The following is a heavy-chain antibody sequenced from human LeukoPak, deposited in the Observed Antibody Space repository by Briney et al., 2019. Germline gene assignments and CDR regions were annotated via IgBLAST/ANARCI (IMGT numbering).Heavy chain of an antibody. CDR1: GFTFSSYA. V-gene: IGHV3-30-3*01. CDR2: ISYDGSNK. D-gene: IGHD2-2*01. J-gene: IGHJ4*02. Sequence: QSGGSLRLSCAASGFTFSSYAMHWVRQAPGKGLEWVAVISYDGSNKYYADSVKGRFTISRDNSKNTLYLQMNSLRAEDTAVYYCASLGVPAAPGGGFDYWGRGTLVTVSS. CDR3: ASLGVPAAPGGGFDY.